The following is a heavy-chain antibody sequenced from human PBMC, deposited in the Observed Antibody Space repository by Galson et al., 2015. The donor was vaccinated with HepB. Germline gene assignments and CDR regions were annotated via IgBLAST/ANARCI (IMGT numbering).Heavy chain of an antibody. V-gene: IGHV3-21*01. Sequence: SLRLSCAASGFTFSGYSMNWVRQAPGKGLEWVSSISSSSSYIYYADSVKGRFTISRDNAKNSLYLQMNSLRAEDTAVYYCARGLGNWFDPWGQGTLVTVSS. CDR3: ARGLGNWFDP. CDR1: GFTFSGYS. J-gene: IGHJ5*02. CDR2: ISSSSSYI. D-gene: IGHD3-22*01.